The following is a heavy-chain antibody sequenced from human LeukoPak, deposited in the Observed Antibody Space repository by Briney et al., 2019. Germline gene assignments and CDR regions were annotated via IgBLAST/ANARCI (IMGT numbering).Heavy chain of an antibody. CDR1: GFTFSTHW. D-gene: IGHD2-15*01. J-gene: IGHJ4*02. CDR2: IKQDGSEK. Sequence: GGSLRLSCAASGFTFSTHWMSWVRQAPGKGLEWVANIKQDGSEKYYVDSVKGRFTISRDNAKNSLYLQMNSLRAEDTAVYYCARDINIVWFDYWGQGTLVTVSS. V-gene: IGHV3-7*04. CDR3: ARDINIVWFDY.